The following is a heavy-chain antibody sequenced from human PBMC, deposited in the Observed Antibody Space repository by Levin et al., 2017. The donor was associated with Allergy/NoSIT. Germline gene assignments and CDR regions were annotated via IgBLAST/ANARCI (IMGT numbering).Heavy chain of an antibody. V-gene: IGHV3-48*03. J-gene: IGHJ4*02. CDR1: GFTFISFE. Sequence: GGSLRLSCAASGFTFISFEMNWVRQAPGKGLEWVSYISESGNTMYYADSVKGRFTISRDNAKKSVDLQMDSLRAEDTAVYYCARESAQNTWVIDYWGQGTLVTVSS. D-gene: IGHD2-2*02. CDR2: ISESGNTM. CDR3: ARESAQNTWVIDY.